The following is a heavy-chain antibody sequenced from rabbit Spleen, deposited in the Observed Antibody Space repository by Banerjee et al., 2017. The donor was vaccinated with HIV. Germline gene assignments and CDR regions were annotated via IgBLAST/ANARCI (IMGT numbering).Heavy chain of an antibody. V-gene: IGHV1S40*01. CDR3: SRDTGSIISRFGMDL. Sequence: QSLEESGGDLVKPGASLTLTCTASGFAFSSSDYMCWVRQAPGKGLEWIECIYAGSSGFRYLASWAKARFSTSKTSATPVTLHLTSPTAAATFSDFCSRDTGSIISRFGMDLWGPGTLVTVS. CDR2: IYAGSSGFR. CDR1: GFAFSSSDY. J-gene: IGHJ6*01. D-gene: IGHD4-2*01.